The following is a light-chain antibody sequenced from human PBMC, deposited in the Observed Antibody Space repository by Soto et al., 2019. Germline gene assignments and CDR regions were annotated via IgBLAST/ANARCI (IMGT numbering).Light chain of an antibody. J-gene: IGLJ3*02. CDR2: RDS. CDR3: QMWDSSTARV. Sequence: SYELTQPLSVSVALGQTARITCGGNNIGSKNVHWYQQKPGQAPVLVIYRDSNRPSGIPERFSGSNSGNTATLTISRAQAGDEADSYCQMWDSSTARVFGGGTKLTVL. CDR1: NIGSKN. V-gene: IGLV3-9*01.